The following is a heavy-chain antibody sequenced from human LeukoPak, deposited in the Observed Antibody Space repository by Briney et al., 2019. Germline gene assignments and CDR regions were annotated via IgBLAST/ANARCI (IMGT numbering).Heavy chain of an antibody. J-gene: IGHJ4*02. D-gene: IGHD5-24*01. Sequence: ASVKVTCKASGYTFTGYYMHWVRQAPGQGLEWMGWINPNSGGTNYAQKFQGTVAMPRDTLISTAYMELSRLRSDDTAVHYCARGGGYNHDFDYWGQGTLVTVSS. CDR1: GYTFTGYY. CDR2: INPNSGGT. V-gene: IGHV1-2*02. CDR3: ARGGGYNHDFDY.